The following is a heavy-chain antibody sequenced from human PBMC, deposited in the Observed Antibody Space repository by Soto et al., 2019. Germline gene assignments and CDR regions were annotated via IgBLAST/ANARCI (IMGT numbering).Heavy chain of an antibody. D-gene: IGHD3-3*01. CDR1: GFTFSSYG. CDR2: IWYDGSNK. V-gene: IGHV3-33*01. CDR3: ARDAPRTSYDFWSGYYPYYFDY. Sequence: GGSLRLSCAASGFTFSSYGMHWVRQAPGKGLEWVAVIWYDGSNKYYADSVKGRFTISRDNSKNTLYLQMNSLRAEDTAVYYCARDAPRTSYDFWSGYYPYYFDYWGQGTLVTVSP. J-gene: IGHJ4*02.